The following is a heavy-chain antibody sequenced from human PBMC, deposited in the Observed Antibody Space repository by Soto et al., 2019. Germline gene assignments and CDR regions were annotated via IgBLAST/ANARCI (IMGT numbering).Heavy chain of an antibody. J-gene: IGHJ3*02. V-gene: IGHV1-69*06. D-gene: IGHD2-21*02. Sequence: SVKVSCKASGGTFSRYAISWVRQAPGQGLEWMGGIIPIFGTANYAQEFQGRVTITADKSTSTAYMELSSLRSEDTAVYYCARGTLDCGGDCNAFDIWGQGTMVTVSS. CDR1: GGTFSRYA. CDR2: IIPIFGTA. CDR3: ARGTLDCGGDCNAFDI.